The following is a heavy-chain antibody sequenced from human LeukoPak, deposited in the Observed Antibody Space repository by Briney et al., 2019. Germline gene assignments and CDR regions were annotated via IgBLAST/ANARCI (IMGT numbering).Heavy chain of an antibody. CDR3: ARVGAVPGIDP. D-gene: IGHD3-16*01. J-gene: IGHJ5*02. V-gene: IGHV4-38-2*01. Sequence: PSETLSLTCDVFGFPISGGFSWAWIRQSPGKGLEWIASISYSANTYYKPSLESRLFISADTSKNQFSVRLTSVTAADSAVYYCARVGAVPGIDPWGQGILVTVSS. CDR2: ISYSANT. CDR1: GFPISGGFS.